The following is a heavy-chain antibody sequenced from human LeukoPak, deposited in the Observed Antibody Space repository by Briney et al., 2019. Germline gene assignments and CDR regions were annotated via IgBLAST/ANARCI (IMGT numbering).Heavy chain of an antibody. D-gene: IGHD2-2*01. V-gene: IGHV1-8*01. CDR2: MNPNSGNT. CDR3: ARGRCVGSTNCYYFDS. CDR1: GYTFTTYD. J-gene: IGHJ4*02. Sequence: GASVKVSCKASGYTFTTYDINWVRQATGQGLEWMGWMNPNSGNTGYAQKFQGRVTITRDTSASTAYMELSSLRSEDTAVYYCARGRCVGSTNCYYFDSWGQGTLVTVFS.